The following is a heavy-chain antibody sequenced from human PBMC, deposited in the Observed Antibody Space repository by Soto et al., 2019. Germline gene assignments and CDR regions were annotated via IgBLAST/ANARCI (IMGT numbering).Heavy chain of an antibody. CDR3: ARPRREAAGYYFDY. CDR1: GGSISSSSYY. J-gene: IGHJ4*02. V-gene: IGHV4-39*01. D-gene: IGHD6-25*01. CDR2: IYYSGST. Sequence: SETLSLTCTVSGGSISSSSYYWGWIRQPPGKGLEWIGSIYYSGSTYYNPSLKSRVTISVDTSKNQFSLKLSSVTAADTAVYNCARPRREAAGYYFDYWGQGTLVTSPQ.